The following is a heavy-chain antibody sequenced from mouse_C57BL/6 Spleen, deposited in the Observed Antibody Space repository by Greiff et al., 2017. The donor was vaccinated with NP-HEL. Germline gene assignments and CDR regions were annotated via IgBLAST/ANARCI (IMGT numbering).Heavy chain of an antibody. CDR3: ARWGYGRDFDY. D-gene: IGHD1-1*01. J-gene: IGHJ2*01. Sequence: QVQLQQSGAELARPGASVKMSCKASGYTFTSYTMHWVKQRPGQGLEWIGYINPSSGYTKYNQKFKDKATLTADKSSSTAYMQLSSLTSEDSAVYYCARWGYGRDFDYWGQGTTLTVSS. V-gene: IGHV1-4*01. CDR2: INPSSGYT. CDR1: GYTFTSYT.